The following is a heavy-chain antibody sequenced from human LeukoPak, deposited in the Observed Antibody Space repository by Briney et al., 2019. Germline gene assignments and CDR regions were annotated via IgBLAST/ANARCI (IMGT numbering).Heavy chain of an antibody. D-gene: IGHD3-3*01. CDR1: GGSINSYY. J-gene: IGHJ6*03. V-gene: IGHV4-59*01. CDR3: ARISSGYYTDYYYYYMDV. CDR2: IYNSGSP. Sequence: PSETLSLTCTVSGGSINSYYWNWIRQPPGKGLELIGYIYNSGSPTYNPSLKSRVTISVDTSKNQFSLQLRSVTAADTAVYYCARISSGYYTDYYYYYMDVWGKGTTVTVSS.